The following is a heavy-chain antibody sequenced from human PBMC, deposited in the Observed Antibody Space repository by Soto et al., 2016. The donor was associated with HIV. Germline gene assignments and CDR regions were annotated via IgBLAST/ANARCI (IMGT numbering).Heavy chain of an antibody. CDR2: IWYDGSNK. CDR3: AKDVVADYYYMDV. D-gene: IGHD2-15*01. J-gene: IGHJ6*03. CDR1: GFTFSSYG. V-gene: IGHV3-30*18. Sequence: VQLVESGGGVVQPGRSLRLSCAASGFTFSSYGMHWVRQAPGKGLEWVAVIWYDGSNKYYADSVKGRFTISRDNSKNTLYLQMNSLRAEDTAMYYCAKDVVADYYYMDVWGKGPRSPSP.